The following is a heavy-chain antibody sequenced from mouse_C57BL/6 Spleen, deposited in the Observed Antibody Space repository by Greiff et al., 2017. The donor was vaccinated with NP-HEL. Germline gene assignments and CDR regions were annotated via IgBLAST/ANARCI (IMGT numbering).Heavy chain of an antibody. V-gene: IGHV1-85*01. D-gene: IGHD1-1*01. CDR1: GYTFTSYD. CDR2: IYPRDGST. Sequence: QVQLQQSGPELVKPGASVKLSCKASGYTFTSYDINWVKQRPGQGLEWIGWIYPRDGSTKYNEKFKGKATLTVDTSSSTAYMELHSLTSEDSAVYFCAISTSYYYGSSHWYFDVWGTGTTVTVSS. J-gene: IGHJ1*03. CDR3: AISTSYYYGSSHWYFDV.